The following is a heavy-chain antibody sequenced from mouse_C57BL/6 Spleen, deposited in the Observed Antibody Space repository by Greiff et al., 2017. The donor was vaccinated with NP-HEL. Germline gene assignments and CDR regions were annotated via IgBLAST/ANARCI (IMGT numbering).Heavy chain of an antibody. CDR3: ARRDDYDGAWFAY. CDR1: GYAFSSYW. CDR2: IYPGDGDT. Sequence: QVQLQQSGAELVKPGASVKISCKASGYAFSSYWMNWVKQRPGKGLEWIGQIYPGDGDTNYNGKFKGKATLTADKSSSTAYMQLSSLTSEDSAVYFCARRDDYDGAWFAYWGQGTLVTVSA. J-gene: IGHJ3*01. D-gene: IGHD2-4*01. V-gene: IGHV1-80*01.